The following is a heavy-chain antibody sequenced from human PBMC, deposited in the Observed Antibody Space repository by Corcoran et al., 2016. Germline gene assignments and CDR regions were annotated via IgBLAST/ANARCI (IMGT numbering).Heavy chain of an antibody. CDR2: INHSGST. J-gene: IGHJ6*02. D-gene: IGHD3-22*01. Sequence: QVQLQQWGAGLLKPSETLSLTCAVYGGSFSGYYWSWIRQPPGKGLEWIGEINHSGSTNYNPSLKSRVTISVDTSKNQFSLKLSSVTAADTAVYYCARGRVTMIVKPTPRMDVWGQGTTVTVSS. CDR1: GGSFSGYY. V-gene: IGHV4-34*01. CDR3: ARGRVTMIVKPTPRMDV.